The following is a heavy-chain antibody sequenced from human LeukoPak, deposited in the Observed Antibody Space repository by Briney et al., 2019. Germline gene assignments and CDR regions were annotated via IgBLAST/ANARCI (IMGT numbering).Heavy chain of an antibody. Sequence: LSGGSLRLSCAASGFTFSSYEMNWVRQAPGKGLEWVSYISSSGSTIYYADPVKGRFTISRDNSKNTLYLQMNSLRAEDTAVYYCAKPIAAAEFDYWGQGTLVTVSS. D-gene: IGHD6-13*01. CDR2: ISSSGSTI. CDR1: GFTFSSYE. CDR3: AKPIAAAEFDY. V-gene: IGHV3-48*03. J-gene: IGHJ4*02.